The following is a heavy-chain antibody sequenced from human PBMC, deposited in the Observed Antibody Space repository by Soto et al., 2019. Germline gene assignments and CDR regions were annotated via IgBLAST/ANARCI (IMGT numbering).Heavy chain of an antibody. CDR2: IYPEDYNT. CDR3: ARQYCTYDFCYTKVGCFDS. D-gene: IGHD2-8*01. V-gene: IGHV5-51*01. Sequence: GESLKISCKTSGYTFTNYWIGWVRQMPGKGLEWMGIIYPEDYNTKYSPSLQGHVTISADKSISTAYLQWSSLKASDTATYYCARQYCTYDFCYTKVGCFDSWGQGTQVTVSS. CDR1: GYTFTNYW. J-gene: IGHJ5*01.